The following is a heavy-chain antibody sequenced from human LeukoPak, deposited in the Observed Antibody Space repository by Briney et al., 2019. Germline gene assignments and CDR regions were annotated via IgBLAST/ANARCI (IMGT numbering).Heavy chain of an antibody. CDR1: GFTFSRYA. CDR3: AKGSGSPDH. CDR2: ISNTGGST. V-gene: IGHV3-23*01. J-gene: IGHJ4*02. D-gene: IGHD3-10*01. Sequence: GGSLRLSCAASGFTFSRYAMSWVRQAPGKGLEWVYTISNTGGSTYYADSVRGRFTISRDNSKNTLYLQMNSLGPEDTAIYFCAKGSGSPDHWGQGTLVIVSS.